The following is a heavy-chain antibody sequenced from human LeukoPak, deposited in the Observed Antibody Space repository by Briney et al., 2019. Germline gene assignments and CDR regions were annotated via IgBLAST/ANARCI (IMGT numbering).Heavy chain of an antibody. CDR1: GYTFTGYY. J-gene: IGHJ4*02. D-gene: IGHD6-19*01. Sequence: GASVKVSCKASGYTFTGYYMHWVRQAPGQGLEWMGWINPNSGGTNYAQKFQGRVTMTRDTSISTAYMELSRLSSDDTAVYYCARRYSIGWYYFDYCSQGTLVTVSS. CDR3: ARRYSIGWYYFDY. V-gene: IGHV1-2*02. CDR2: INPNSGGT.